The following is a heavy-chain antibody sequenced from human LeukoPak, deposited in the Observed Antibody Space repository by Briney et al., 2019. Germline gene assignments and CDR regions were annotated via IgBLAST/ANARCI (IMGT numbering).Heavy chain of an antibody. V-gene: IGHV1-8*03. J-gene: IGHJ3*02. CDR2: MNPNSGNT. Sequence: ASVKVSCKASGYTFTSYDINWVRQATGQGLEWMGWMNPNSGNTGYAQKFQGRVTITRNTSISTAYMELSSLRSEDTAVYYCARGLKLFGVVIMGDAFDIWGQGTMVTVSS. CDR3: ARGLKLFGVVIMGDAFDI. CDR1: GYTFTSYD. D-gene: IGHD3-3*01.